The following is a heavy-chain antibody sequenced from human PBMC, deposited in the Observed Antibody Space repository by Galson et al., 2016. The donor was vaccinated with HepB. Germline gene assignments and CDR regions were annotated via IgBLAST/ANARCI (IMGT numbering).Heavy chain of an antibody. J-gene: IGHJ5*02. V-gene: IGHV4-39*01. CDR3: AGPGFGLILYGFDP. CDR1: GGSISSNTYY. Sequence: SETLSLTCTVSGGSISSNTYYWGWIRQPPGKGLEWIGSIYYSGSTYYNPSLKSRVTISVDTSKNQFSLKLSSVTAADTAVYYCAGPGFGLILYGFDPWVQGTLVTVSS. D-gene: IGHD2-8*01. CDR2: IYYSGST.